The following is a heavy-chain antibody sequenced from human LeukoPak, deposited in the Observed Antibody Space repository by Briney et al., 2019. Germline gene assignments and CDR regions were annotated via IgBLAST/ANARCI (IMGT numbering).Heavy chain of an antibody. CDR1: GFTFSSYW. V-gene: IGHV3-21*01. Sequence: GGSLRLSCAASGFTFSSYWMAWVRQAPGKGLEWVSSISSSSSYIYYADSVKGRFTISRDNAKNSLYLQMNSLRAEDTAVYYCARDRCSGGSCYSGFDYWGQGTLVTVSS. D-gene: IGHD2-15*01. CDR2: ISSSSSYI. CDR3: ARDRCSGGSCYSGFDY. J-gene: IGHJ4*02.